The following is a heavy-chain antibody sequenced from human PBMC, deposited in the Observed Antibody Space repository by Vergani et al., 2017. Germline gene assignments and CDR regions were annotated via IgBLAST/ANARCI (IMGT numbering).Heavy chain of an antibody. CDR3: ATKSCCTPGCQIGYFRE. V-gene: IGHV3-30*03. D-gene: IGHD1-1*01. CDR1: GFPFSDYG. J-gene: IGHJ1*01. CDR2: ISYDGNKK. Sequence: QVQLVESGGGEVQPGRSLRLSCSAAGFPFSDYGVHWVRQAPGKGLEWVSVISYDGNKKNYADSVKGRFTISRDNSKSTLYLQMNSLRTEDTAVYYCATKSCCTPGCQIGYFREWGQGTLVTVSS.